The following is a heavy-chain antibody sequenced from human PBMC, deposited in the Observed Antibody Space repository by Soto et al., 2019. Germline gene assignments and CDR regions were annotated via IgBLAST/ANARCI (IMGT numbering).Heavy chain of an antibody. CDR1: GGSFSGYY. CDR2: IYYSGST. Sequence: PSETLSLTCAVYGGSFSGYYWSWIRQPPGKGLEWIGEIYYSGSTNYNPSLKSRVTISVDTSKNQFSLKLSSVTAADTAVYYCAREVGYFDDSSGYYLNWFDPWGKGTLVTVSS. J-gene: IGHJ5*02. V-gene: IGHV4-34*01. D-gene: IGHD3-22*01. CDR3: AREVGYFDDSSGYYLNWFDP.